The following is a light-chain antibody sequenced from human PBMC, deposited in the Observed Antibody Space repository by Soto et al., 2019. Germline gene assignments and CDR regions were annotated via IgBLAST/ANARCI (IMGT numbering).Light chain of an antibody. CDR1: QSVSIY. Sequence: EMVLTQSPATVSLSPGERATLSCRASQSVSIYLAWYQQKPGQAPRLLIYEASNSASDIPARFSGSGSETDFTLTISSLETEAFAMYYCQQYNSYRWTLGQGNKVEIK. V-gene: IGKV3-11*01. CDR2: EAS. CDR3: QQYNSYRWT. J-gene: IGKJ1*01.